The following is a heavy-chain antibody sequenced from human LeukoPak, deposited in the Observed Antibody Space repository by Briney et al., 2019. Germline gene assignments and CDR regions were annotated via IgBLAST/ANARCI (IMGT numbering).Heavy chain of an antibody. J-gene: IGHJ4*02. Sequence: GGSLRLSCTVSGFTVSSNSMSWVRQAPGKGLEWVSFIYSDNIHYADTATGRFTISRDNSKNTLYLQMNSLRAEDTAVYYCARRAGAYSHPYDYWGQGTLVTVSS. D-gene: IGHD4/OR15-4a*01. CDR3: ARRAGAYSHPYDY. V-gene: IGHV3-53*01. CDR2: IYSDNI. CDR1: GFTVSSNS.